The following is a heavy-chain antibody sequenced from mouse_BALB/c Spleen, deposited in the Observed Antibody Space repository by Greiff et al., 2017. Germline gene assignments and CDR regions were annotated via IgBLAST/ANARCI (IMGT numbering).Heavy chain of an antibody. CDR3: AREKYGNYWYFDV. J-gene: IGHJ1*01. V-gene: IGHV5-6-5*01. CDR1: GFTFSSYA. Sequence: EVKVVESGGGLVKPGGSLKLSCAASGFTFSSYAMSWVRQTPEKRLEWVASISSGGSTYYPDSVKGRFTISRDNARNILYLQMSSLRSEDTAMYYCAREKYGNYWYFDVWGAGTTVTVSS. CDR2: ISSGGST. D-gene: IGHD2-10*02.